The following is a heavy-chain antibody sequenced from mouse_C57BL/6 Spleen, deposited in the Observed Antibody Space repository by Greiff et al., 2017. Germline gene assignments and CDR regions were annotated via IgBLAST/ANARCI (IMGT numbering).Heavy chain of an antibody. CDR1: GYSITSGYY. Sequence: EVQRVESGPGLVKPSQSLSLTCSVTGYSITSGYYWNWIRQFPGNKLEWMGYISYDGSNNYNPSLKNRISITRDTSKNQFFLKLNSVTTEDTATYYCAREGYYSKAWFAYWGQGTLVTVSA. D-gene: IGHD2-12*01. V-gene: IGHV3-6*01. CDR3: AREGYYSKAWFAY. J-gene: IGHJ3*01. CDR2: ISYDGSN.